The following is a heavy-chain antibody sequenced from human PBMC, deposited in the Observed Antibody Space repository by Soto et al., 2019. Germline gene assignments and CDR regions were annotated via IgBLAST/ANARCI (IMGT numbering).Heavy chain of an antibody. CDR3: AMGCGGYSPYYYYYYMDV. CDR2: ISGSGGST. CDR1: GFTFSSYA. D-gene: IGHD3-22*01. Sequence: EVQLLESGGGLVQPGGSLRLSCAASGFTFSSYAMRWVRQAPGKGLEWVSAISGSGGSTYYADSVKGRFTISRDNSKNTLYLHMNSLRAEDTAVYYCAMGCGGYSPYYYYYYMDVWGKGTTVTVSS. J-gene: IGHJ6*03. V-gene: IGHV3-23*01.